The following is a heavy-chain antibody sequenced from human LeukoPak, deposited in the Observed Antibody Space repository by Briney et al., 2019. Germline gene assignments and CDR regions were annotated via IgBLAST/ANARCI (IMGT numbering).Heavy chain of an antibody. Sequence: ASVKVSCKASGYTFTGYYMHWVRQAPGQGLEWMGWINPNSGGTNYAQKFQGRVTMTRDTSISTAYMELSRLRSDDTAVYYCARGTLYSGYDLDYWGRGTLVTVSS. V-gene: IGHV1-2*02. CDR2: INPNSGGT. J-gene: IGHJ4*02. CDR3: ARGTLYSGYDLDY. D-gene: IGHD5-12*01. CDR1: GYTFTGYY.